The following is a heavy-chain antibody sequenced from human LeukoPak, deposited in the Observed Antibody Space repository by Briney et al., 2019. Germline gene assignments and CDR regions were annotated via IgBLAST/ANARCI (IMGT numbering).Heavy chain of an antibody. Sequence: SETLSLTCTVSGGSISSSSYYWGWIRQPPGKGLEWIGSIYYSGSTYYNPSLKSRVTISVDTSKNQFSLKLSSVTAADTAVYYCARDRGIAAPFDYWGQGTLVTVPS. CDR1: GGSISSSSYY. V-gene: IGHV4-39*07. CDR3: ARDRGIAAPFDY. D-gene: IGHD6-6*01. CDR2: IYYSGST. J-gene: IGHJ4*02.